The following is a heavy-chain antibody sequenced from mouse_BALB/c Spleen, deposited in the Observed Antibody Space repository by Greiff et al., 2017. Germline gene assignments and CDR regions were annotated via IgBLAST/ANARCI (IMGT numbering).Heavy chain of an antibody. CDR3: AYYGYDGAYWYFDV. CDR2: IYPGDGDT. V-gene: IGHV1-87*01. Sequence: VQLQQSGAELARPGASVKLSCKASGYTFTSYWMQWVKQRPGQGLEWIGAIYPGDGDTRYTQKFKGKATLTADKSSSTAYMQLSSLASEDSAVYYCAYYGYDGAYWYFDVWGAGTTVTVSS. D-gene: IGHD2-2*01. CDR1: GYTFTSYW. J-gene: IGHJ1*01.